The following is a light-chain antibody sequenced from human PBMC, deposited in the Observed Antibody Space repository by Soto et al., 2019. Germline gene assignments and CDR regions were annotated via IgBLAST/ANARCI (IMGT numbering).Light chain of an antibody. Sequence: QSALTQPASVSGSPGQSITISCTGVRSDFVAYNFVSWYQQHPGQAPKLIIYEGTQRPSGVSDRFSGSKSGNTASLTVSGLQAEDEAHYYCRSFGGDMSWIFGGGTKVTVL. V-gene: IGLV2-23*01. CDR2: EGT. J-gene: IGLJ3*02. CDR1: RSDFVAYNF. CDR3: RSFGGDMSWI.